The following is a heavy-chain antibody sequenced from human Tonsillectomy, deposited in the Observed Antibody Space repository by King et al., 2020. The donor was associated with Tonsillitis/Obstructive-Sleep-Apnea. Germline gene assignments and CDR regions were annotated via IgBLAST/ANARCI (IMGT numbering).Heavy chain of an antibody. Sequence: VQLQQWGAGLLKPSETLSLTCAVYGGSFSGYYWSWIRQPPGKGLEWIGEINHSGSTNYNPSLKSRVTISVDTSKNQFSLKLSSVTAADTAVYYCARDMVRARKYYMVVWGKGTTVTVSS. CDR1: GGSFSGYY. J-gene: IGHJ6*03. CDR2: INHSGST. D-gene: IGHD3-10*01. CDR3: ARDMVRARKYYMVV. V-gene: IGHV4-34*01.